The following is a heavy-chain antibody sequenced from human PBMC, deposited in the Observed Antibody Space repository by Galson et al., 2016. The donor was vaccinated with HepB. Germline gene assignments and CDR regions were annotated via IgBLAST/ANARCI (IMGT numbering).Heavy chain of an antibody. D-gene: IGHD2-15*01. CDR2: ISAYNGNSNT. J-gene: IGHJ4*02. CDR3: ARDFCSGGSCSPPLGY. V-gene: IGHV1-18*01. CDR1: GYTFGNYG. Sequence: SVKVSCKASGYTFGNYGISWVRQAPGQGLEWMAWISAYNGNSNTDYAQKFQVRVSMTTDPSTGTAYMELTSLKSDDTAVYYCARDFCSGGSCSPPLGYWGQGHLVTVAS.